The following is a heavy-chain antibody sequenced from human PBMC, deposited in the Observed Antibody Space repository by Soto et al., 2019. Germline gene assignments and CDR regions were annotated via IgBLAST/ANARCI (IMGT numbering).Heavy chain of an antibody. J-gene: IGHJ4*02. Sequence: EVQLLESGGGLVQPGGSLRLSCAASGFTFSTYTMSWVRQAPGKGLEWVAAISGSGDSTSYADPVKGRFTMSRDNSKATLYLQMTSLRAEDTAIYYCARSYRGGDYHFGFWGQGTLVTVSS. CDR1: GFTFSTYT. CDR2: ISGSGDST. CDR3: ARSYRGGDYHFGF. V-gene: IGHV3-23*01. D-gene: IGHD4-17*01.